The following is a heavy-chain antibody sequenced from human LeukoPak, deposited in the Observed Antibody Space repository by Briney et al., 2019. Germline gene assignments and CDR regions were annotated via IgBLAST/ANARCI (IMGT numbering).Heavy chain of an antibody. V-gene: IGHV1-69*06. J-gene: IGHJ4*02. CDR2: IIPMFGAV. Sequence: SVKVSCKAAGGTFTSYVISWGRQGHGQGLQWMGGIIPMFGAVNYAQKFQGRVTITADKSTGTAYMELSSLRSEDTAVYYCVRDYDISGPQKNFFDYWGQGTLVTVSS. CDR3: VRDYDISGPQKNFFDY. CDR1: GGTFTSYV. D-gene: IGHD3-22*01.